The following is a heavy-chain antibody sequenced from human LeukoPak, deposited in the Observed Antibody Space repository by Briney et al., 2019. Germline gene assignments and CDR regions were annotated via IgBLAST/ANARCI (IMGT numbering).Heavy chain of an antibody. CDR3: ARRHIYGYYFDY. Sequence: PSETLSLTCTVSGGSISSYYWSWIRQPPGKGLEWIGYSYYSGSTNYNPSLKSRLTISVDTSKNQFSLKLSSVTAADTAVYYCARRHIYGYYFDYWGQGTLVTVSS. D-gene: IGHD5-18*01. J-gene: IGHJ4*02. CDR2: SYYSGST. V-gene: IGHV4-59*08. CDR1: GGSISSYY.